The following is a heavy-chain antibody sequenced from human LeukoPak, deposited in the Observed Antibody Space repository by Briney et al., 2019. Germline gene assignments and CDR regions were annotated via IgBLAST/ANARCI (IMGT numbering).Heavy chain of an antibody. CDR1: GGTFSSYA. D-gene: IGHD2-2*01. J-gene: IGHJ6*02. CDR2: IIPILGIA. CDR3: AREVVPAAPKTDYYYYYGMDV. V-gene: IGHV1-69*04. Sequence: SVKVSCKASGGTFSSYAISWVRQAPGQGLEWMGRIIPILGIANYAQKFQSRVTITADKSTSTAYMELSSLRSEDTAVYYCAREVVPAAPKTDYYYYYGMDVWGQGTAVTVSS.